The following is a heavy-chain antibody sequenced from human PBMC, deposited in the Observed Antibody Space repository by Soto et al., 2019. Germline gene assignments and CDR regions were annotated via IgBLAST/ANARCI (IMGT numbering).Heavy chain of an antibody. D-gene: IGHD2-21*02. CDR1: GFTFTNYW. J-gene: IGHJ4*02. V-gene: IGHV3-74*01. CDR3: TRAAYSGRDCHYYFDY. CDR2: INGDGTIT. Sequence: EVQLVESGGGLVQPGGSLRLSCAASGFTFTNYWMHWVRQVPGKGLLWVSRINGDGTITDYADSVKGRFTISSDNGENTLYLQMRSLRAEDTAVYYCTRAAYSGRDCHYYFDYWGQGTLVTVSS.